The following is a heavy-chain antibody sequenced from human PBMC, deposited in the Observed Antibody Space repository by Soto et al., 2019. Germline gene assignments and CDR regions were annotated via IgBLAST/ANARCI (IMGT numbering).Heavy chain of an antibody. V-gene: IGHV4-34*01. CDR2: INHSGST. CDR1: GGSFSGYY. CDR3: ARTSSGWYPGYNWFDP. J-gene: IGHJ5*02. D-gene: IGHD6-19*01. Sequence: SETLSLTCAVYGGSFSGYYWSWIRQPPGKGLEWIGEINHSGSTNYNLSLKSRVTISVDTSKNQFSLKLSSVTAADTAVYYCARTSSGWYPGYNWFDPWGQGTLVTVSS.